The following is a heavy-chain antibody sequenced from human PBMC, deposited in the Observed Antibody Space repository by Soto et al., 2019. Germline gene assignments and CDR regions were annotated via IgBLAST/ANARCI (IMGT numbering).Heavy chain of an antibody. Sequence: EVQLVESGGGLVQPGESLRLSCAASGFTFSAFVMTWLRQAPGKGLEWVYYIKRDGTVTHYGDSVEGRCTLSRDNAQNSLFLQLNSLRNEDTAMYYCARDLYPTGEFLYDAFDVWGQGTFVTVSS. CDR1: GFTFSAFV. CDR2: IKRDGTVT. J-gene: IGHJ3*01. CDR3: ARDLYPTGEFLYDAFDV. V-gene: IGHV3-7*04. D-gene: IGHD3-16*01.